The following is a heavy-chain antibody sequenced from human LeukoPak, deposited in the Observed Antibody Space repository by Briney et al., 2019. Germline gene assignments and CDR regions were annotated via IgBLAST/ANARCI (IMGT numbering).Heavy chain of an antibody. Sequence: GGSLRLSCAASGFIFSTYWMTRVRQAPGQGLEWVANIKQDGSDKYYVDSVKGRFTISRDNSKNTLYLQMNSLRAEDTAVYYCAKDMRPSSGYYDYWGQGTLVTVSS. J-gene: IGHJ4*02. CDR3: AKDMRPSSGYYDY. V-gene: IGHV3-7*03. CDR1: GFIFSTYW. D-gene: IGHD3-22*01. CDR2: IKQDGSDK.